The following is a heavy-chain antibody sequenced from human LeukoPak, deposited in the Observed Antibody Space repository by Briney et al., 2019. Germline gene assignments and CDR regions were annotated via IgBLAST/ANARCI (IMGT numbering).Heavy chain of an antibody. D-gene: IGHD6-19*01. Sequence: GGSLRLSCAASGFTFSDYYMSWIRQAPGKGLEWVSYISSSGSTIYYADSVKGRFTISRDNAKNSLYLQMNSLRAEDTAVYYCARDRSSGWYLFDYWGQGTLVTVSS. CDR2: ISSSGSTI. J-gene: IGHJ4*02. CDR3: ARDRSSGWYLFDY. V-gene: IGHV3-11*04. CDR1: GFTFSDYY.